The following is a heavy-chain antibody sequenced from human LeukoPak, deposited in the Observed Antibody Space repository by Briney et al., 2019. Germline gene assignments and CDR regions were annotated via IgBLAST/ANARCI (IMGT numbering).Heavy chain of an antibody. D-gene: IGHD4-17*01. Sequence: SETLSLTCAVSGAFITNSHWWSWARQPPGKGLEWIGEIYHSGTTNYNPSLKSRVTMSADKSKNQFSLKLNSVTAADTAVYYCATYFYGEYGSYYFDYWGQGTLVTVSS. J-gene: IGHJ4*02. CDR2: IYHSGTT. CDR1: GAFITNSHW. CDR3: ATYFYGEYGSYYFDY. V-gene: IGHV4-4*02.